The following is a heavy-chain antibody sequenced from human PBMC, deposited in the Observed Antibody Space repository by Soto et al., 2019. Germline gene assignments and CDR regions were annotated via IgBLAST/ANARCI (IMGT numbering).Heavy chain of an antibody. CDR2: IIPISGTA. V-gene: IGHV1-69*01. Sequence: QVQLVQSGAEVKKPGSSVKVSCKASGGTFSSYAISSVRQAPGQGLEWMGGIIPISGTANYAQKFQGRVTITADESTSTAYMELSSLRSEDTAVYYCARSQGSSTSLEIYYYYYYGMDVWGQGTTVTVSS. D-gene: IGHD2-2*01. J-gene: IGHJ6*02. CDR1: GGTFSSYA. CDR3: ARSQGSSTSLEIYYYYYYGMDV.